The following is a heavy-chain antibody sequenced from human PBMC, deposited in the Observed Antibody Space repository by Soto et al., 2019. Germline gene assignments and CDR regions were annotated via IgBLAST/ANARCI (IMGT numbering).Heavy chain of an antibody. Sequence: GGSLRLSCAASGFTFSSCAMHWVRQAPGKGLEYVSAISSNGGSTYYANSVKGRFTISRDNSKNTLYLQMGSLRAEDMAVYYCARGYYDFWSGYYTRFDYWGQGTLVTVSS. D-gene: IGHD3-3*01. V-gene: IGHV3-64*01. J-gene: IGHJ4*02. CDR1: GFTFSSCA. CDR3: ARGYYDFWSGYYTRFDY. CDR2: ISSNGGST.